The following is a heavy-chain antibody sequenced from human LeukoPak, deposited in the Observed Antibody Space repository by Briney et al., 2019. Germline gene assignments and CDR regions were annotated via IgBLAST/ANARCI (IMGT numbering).Heavy chain of an antibody. CDR2: INHSGST. CDR1: GGSFSGYY. D-gene: IGHD6-13*01. V-gene: IGHV4-34*01. J-gene: IGHJ6*03. Sequence: SETLSLTCAVYGGSFSGYYWSWIRQPPGKGLEWIGEINHSGSTNYNPSLKSRVTISVDTSKNQFSLKLSSVTAADTAVYYCARQSQQQLGYYYYYYYMDVWGKGTTVTVSS. CDR3: ARQSQQQLGYYYYYYYMDV.